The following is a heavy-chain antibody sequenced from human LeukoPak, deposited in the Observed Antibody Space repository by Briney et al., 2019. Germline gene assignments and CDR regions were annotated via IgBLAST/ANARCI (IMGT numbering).Heavy chain of an antibody. J-gene: IGHJ3*02. D-gene: IGHD6-13*01. CDR2: INPNSGGT. CDR1: GYTFTGYY. Sequence: ASVKVSCKASGYTFTGYYMHWVRQAPGQGLEWMGWINPNSGGTNYAQKFQGRVTMTRDTSISTAYMELSRLRSDDTAVYYCARVKGILGDAFDIWGQGTMVTVSS. CDR3: ARVKGILGDAFDI. V-gene: IGHV1-2*02.